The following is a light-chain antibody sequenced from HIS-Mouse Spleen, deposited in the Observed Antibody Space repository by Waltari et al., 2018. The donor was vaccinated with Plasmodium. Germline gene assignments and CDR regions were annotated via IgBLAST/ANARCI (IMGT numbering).Light chain of an antibody. CDR3: QSADSSGTYVV. J-gene: IGLJ2*01. Sequence: SYERTQPPSVSVSPGQTARITCSGDTLPKQYAFWYQEKPGQAPVLVIYKDSERPSGIPERFSGSSSGTTVTLTISGVQAEDEADYYWQSADSSGTYVVFGGGTKLTVL. CDR2: KDS. V-gene: IGLV3-25*03. CDR1: TLPKQY.